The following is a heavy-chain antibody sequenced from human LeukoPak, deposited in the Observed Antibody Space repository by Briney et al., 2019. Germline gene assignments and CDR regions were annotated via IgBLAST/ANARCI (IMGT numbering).Heavy chain of an antibody. J-gene: IGHJ4*02. CDR2: IYYSGST. CDR3: ARESDTMIVVVSAGNFDY. D-gene: IGHD3-22*01. V-gene: IGHV4-39*07. Sequence: SETLSLTCTVSGGSISSSSYYWGWIRQPPGKGLEWIGSIYYSGSTYYNPSLKSRVTISVDTSKNQFSLKLSSVTAADTAVYYCARESDTMIVVVSAGNFDYWGQGTLVTVSS. CDR1: GGSISSSSYY.